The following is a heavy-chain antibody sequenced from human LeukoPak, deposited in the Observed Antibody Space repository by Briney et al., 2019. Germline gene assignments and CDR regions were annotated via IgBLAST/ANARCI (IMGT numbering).Heavy chain of an antibody. CDR1: GYTFTSYD. Sequence: AAVKVSCKASGYTFTSYDINWVRQATGQGLEWVGWMNPNSGNTGYAQKFQGRVTITRNTSISTAYMELSSLRSEDTAVYYCARGLNYDFWSGSEHIIDPWGQGTLVTVSS. J-gene: IGHJ5*02. CDR2: MNPNSGNT. CDR3: ARGLNYDFWSGSEHIIDP. D-gene: IGHD3-3*01. V-gene: IGHV1-8*03.